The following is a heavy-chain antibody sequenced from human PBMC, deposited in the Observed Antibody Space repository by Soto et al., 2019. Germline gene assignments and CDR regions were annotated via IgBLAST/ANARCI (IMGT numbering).Heavy chain of an antibody. Sequence: ASVKVSCKASGYTFTSYDINWVRHATGQGLERMGWMNPNSGNTGYAQKFQGRVTMTRNTSISTAYMELSSLRSEDTAVYYCARGRSSVRYIAARPSPFDYWGQGTLVTVSS. V-gene: IGHV1-8*01. D-gene: IGHD6-6*01. CDR3: ARGRSSVRYIAARPSPFDY. J-gene: IGHJ4*02. CDR2: MNPNSGNT. CDR1: GYTFTSYD.